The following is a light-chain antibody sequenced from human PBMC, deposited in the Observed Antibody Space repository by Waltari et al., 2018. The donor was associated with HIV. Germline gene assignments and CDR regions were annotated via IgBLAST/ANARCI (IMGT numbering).Light chain of an antibody. CDR2: GNN. CDR1: SSTIGIDYD. CDR3: QSYDSRLSAVV. Sequence: QHVLTQPPSGSGATGQRATISCPGSSSTIGIDYDVHRYQQLPGTVPKLLIYGNNNRPSGVPARFSASKSGTSASLSITGLQAEDETDDYCQSYDSRLSAVVFGGGTKLTVL. J-gene: IGLJ2*01. V-gene: IGLV1-40*01.